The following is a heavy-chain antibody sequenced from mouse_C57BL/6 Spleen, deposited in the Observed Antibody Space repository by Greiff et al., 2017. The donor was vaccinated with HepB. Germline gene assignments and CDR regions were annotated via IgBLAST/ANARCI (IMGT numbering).Heavy chain of an antibody. Sequence: VHVKQSGPELVKPGASVKISCKASGYSFTGYYMNWVKQSPEKSLEWIGEINPSTGGTTYNQKFKAKATLTVDKSSSTAYMQLKSLTSEDSAVYYCARGYTDYWGQGTTLTVSS. D-gene: IGHD2-2*01. J-gene: IGHJ2*01. V-gene: IGHV1-42*01. CDR2: INPSTGGT. CDR3: ARGYTDY. CDR1: GYSFTGYY.